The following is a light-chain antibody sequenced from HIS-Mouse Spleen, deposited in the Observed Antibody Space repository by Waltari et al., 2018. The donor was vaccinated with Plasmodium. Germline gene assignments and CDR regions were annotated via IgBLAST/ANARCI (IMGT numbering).Light chain of an antibody. CDR3: QQYNNWSFT. V-gene: IGKV3-15*01. Sequence: EIVMTQSPATLSVSPGERATLSGRASQSVSSNLAWDQQKPGPAPRLLIYGASTRATGIPARFSGSGSGTEFTLTISSLQSEDFAVYYCQQYNNWSFTFGPGTKVDIK. J-gene: IGKJ3*01. CDR2: GAS. CDR1: QSVSSN.